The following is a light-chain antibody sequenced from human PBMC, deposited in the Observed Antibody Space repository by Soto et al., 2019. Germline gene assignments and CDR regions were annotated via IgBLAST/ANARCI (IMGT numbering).Light chain of an antibody. CDR1: QSVSSH. J-gene: IGKJ4*01. V-gene: IGKV3-11*01. CDR2: DAS. CDR3: QQRSNWLLT. Sequence: EIVLTQSPATLSLSPGERAALSCRASQSVSSHLAWYQQKPGQAPRLLIYDASNRATGIPARFSGSGFGTDFTLIISSLEPEDLAVYYCQQRSNWLLTFGGGTKVEIK.